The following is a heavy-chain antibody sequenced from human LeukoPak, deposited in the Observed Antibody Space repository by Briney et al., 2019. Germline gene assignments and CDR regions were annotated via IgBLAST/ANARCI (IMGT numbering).Heavy chain of an antibody. CDR2: INPNSGAT. J-gene: IGHJ2*01. Sequence: SVKVSCKPSGYTFTGYYMHWVRQAPGQGLEWMGRINPNSGATNYAQKFQGRVTMTRDTSISTAYMELTTLRSDDTAVYYCAKSIEYCGADCYGYFDLWGRGTLVTVSS. CDR3: AKSIEYCGADCYGYFDL. D-gene: IGHD2-21*02. V-gene: IGHV1-2*06. CDR1: GYTFTGYY.